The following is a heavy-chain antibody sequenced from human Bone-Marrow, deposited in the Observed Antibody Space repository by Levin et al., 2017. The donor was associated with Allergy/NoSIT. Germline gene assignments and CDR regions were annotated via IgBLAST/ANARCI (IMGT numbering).Heavy chain of an antibody. CDR2: VSWNSGTI. Sequence: GGSLRLSCAASGFTFTDYAIHWIRQAPGRGLEWVSGVSWNSGTIGYADSVKGRFTISRDNAKNSLYLQMNSLRTEDTALYFCARHKDYGGNGYYYYGMDVWGQGTAVTVSS. V-gene: IGHV3-9*01. CDR1: GFTFTDYA. D-gene: IGHD4-23*01. CDR3: ARHKDYGGNGYYYYGMDV. J-gene: IGHJ6*02.